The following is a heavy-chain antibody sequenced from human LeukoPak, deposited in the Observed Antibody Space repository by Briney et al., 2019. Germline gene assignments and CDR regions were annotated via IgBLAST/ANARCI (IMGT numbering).Heavy chain of an antibody. CDR1: GGSISSYY. CDR2: IYYSGST. J-gene: IGHJ4*02. D-gene: IGHD3-22*01. CDR3: ARLYDSSGYYYPFDY. V-gene: IGHV4-59*01. Sequence: SETLSLTCTVSGGSISSYYWSWIRQPSGKGLEWIGYIYYSGSTNYNPSLKSRVTISVDTSKNQFSLKLSSVTAADTAVYYCARLYDSSGYYYPFDYWGQGTLVTVSS.